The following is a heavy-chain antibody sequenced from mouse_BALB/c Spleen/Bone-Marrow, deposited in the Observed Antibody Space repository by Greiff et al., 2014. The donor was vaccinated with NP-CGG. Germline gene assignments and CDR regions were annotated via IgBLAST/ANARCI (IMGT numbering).Heavy chain of an antibody. Sequence: QVQLQQSGAKLVRPGVSVKISCKGSGYTFTDHAKHWVKRSHAKSLEWIGVISGYYGDAIYNQKFKGKATMTVDESSSTAYMELARLTSEDSAIYYCARSGKVRNAMDYWGQGTSVTVSS. J-gene: IGHJ4*01. D-gene: IGHD2-14*01. CDR2: ISGYYGDA. CDR1: GYTFTDHA. CDR3: ARSGKVRNAMDY. V-gene: IGHV1S137*01.